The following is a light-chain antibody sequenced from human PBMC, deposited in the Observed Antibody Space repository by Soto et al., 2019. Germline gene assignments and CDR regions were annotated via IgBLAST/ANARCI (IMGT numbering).Light chain of an antibody. Sequence: QSVLTQPASVSGSPGQSITISCTATSSDVGAYNYVSWYQQHPGKAPKLMIYEVSNRPSGVSNRFSGSKSGNAASLTFSGLQAEDEADYYCSSYTSSSTYVFGTGTKVTVL. CDR2: EVS. CDR3: SSYTSSSTYV. CDR1: SSDVGAYNY. J-gene: IGLJ1*01. V-gene: IGLV2-14*01.